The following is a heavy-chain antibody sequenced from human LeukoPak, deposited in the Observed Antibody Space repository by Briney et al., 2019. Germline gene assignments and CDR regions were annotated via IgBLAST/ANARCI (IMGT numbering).Heavy chain of an antibody. CDR2: IYYSGST. Sequence: SETLSPTCTVSGGSISSYYWSWIRQPPGKGLEWIGYIYYSGSTNYNPSLKSRVTISVDTSKNQFSLNLSSVTAADTAVYYCARSPTSSNFDIWGQGTMVTVSS. V-gene: IGHV4-59*08. CDR1: GGSISSYY. CDR3: ARSPTSSNFDI. J-gene: IGHJ3*02.